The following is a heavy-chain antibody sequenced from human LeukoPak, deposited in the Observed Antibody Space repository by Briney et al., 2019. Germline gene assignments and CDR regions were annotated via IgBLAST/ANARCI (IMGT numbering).Heavy chain of an antibody. J-gene: IGHJ4*02. CDR3: ARRVFGGNCYYDF. CDR2: TKNKANSYST. D-gene: IGHD4-23*01. V-gene: IGHV3-72*01. Sequence: GGSLRLSCAASGFTFSDHYMDWVRQAPGKGLEWVGRTKNKANSYSTDYAASVKGRFTISRDESKNSVYLQMSSLKTEDTAVYFCARRVFGGNCYYDFWGQGTLVTVS. CDR1: GFTFSDHY.